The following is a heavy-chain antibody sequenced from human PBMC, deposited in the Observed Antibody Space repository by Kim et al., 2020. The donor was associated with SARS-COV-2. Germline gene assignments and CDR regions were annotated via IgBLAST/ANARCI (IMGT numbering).Heavy chain of an antibody. V-gene: IGHV4-34*01. Sequence: SETLSLTCAVSGGSFSGYYWTWIRQPPGKGLEWIGDVNYSGSTNYNPSLKSRVTISVDTSKNQFSLKLSSVTAADTAVYYCARGSRQWLGRPAHQYGMDVWGEGTTVTLST. CDR1: GGSFSGYY. D-gene: IGHD6-19*01. J-gene: IGHJ6*01. CDR2: VNYSGST. CDR3: ARGSRQWLGRPAHQYGMDV.